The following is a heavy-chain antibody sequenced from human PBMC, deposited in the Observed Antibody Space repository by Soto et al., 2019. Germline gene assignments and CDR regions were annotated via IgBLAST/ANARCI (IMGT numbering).Heavy chain of an antibody. J-gene: IGHJ6*03. CDR2: IYYSGST. D-gene: IGHD3-3*01. V-gene: IGHV4-39*01. CDR3: ARHGSITIFGVVIKPHYYYYYMDV. Sequence: QLQLQESGPGLVKPSETLSLTCTVSGGSISSSSYYWGWIRQPPGKGLEWIGSIYYSGSTYYNPSLKSRVTLSVDTSKNQFSLKLSSVTAADTAVYYCARHGSITIFGVVIKPHYYYYYMDVWGKGTTVTVSS. CDR1: GGSISSSSYY.